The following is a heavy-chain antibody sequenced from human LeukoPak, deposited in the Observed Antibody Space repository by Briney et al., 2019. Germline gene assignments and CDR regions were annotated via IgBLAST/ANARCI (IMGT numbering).Heavy chain of an antibody. Sequence: ASVKGSCKASGGTFSSYAISWVRQAPGQGLEWMGGIIPIFGTANYAQKFQGRVTITADESTSTAYMELSSLRSEDTAVYYCARRASSTMVRGAFDYWGQGTLVTVSS. CDR2: IIPIFGTA. CDR3: ARRASSTMVRGAFDY. J-gene: IGHJ4*02. D-gene: IGHD3-10*01. V-gene: IGHV1-69*13. CDR1: GGTFSSYA.